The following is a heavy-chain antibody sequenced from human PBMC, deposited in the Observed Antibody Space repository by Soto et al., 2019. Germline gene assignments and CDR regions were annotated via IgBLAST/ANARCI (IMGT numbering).Heavy chain of an antibody. Sequence: PSETLSLTCTVSGGSISSYYWSWIRQPPGKGLEWIGYIYHSGSTYYNPSLKSRVTISVDRSKNQFSLKLSSVTAEDTAVYYCARVPDRWGQGTLVTVSS. CDR1: GGSISSYY. CDR3: ARVPDR. V-gene: IGHV4-59*12. J-gene: IGHJ5*02. D-gene: IGHD2-2*01. CDR2: IYHSGST.